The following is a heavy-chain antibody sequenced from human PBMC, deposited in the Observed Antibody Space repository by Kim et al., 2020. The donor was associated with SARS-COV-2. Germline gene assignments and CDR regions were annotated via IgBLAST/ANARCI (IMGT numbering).Heavy chain of an antibody. CDR3: AREGGICSSTSCYGFDP. V-gene: IGHV7-4-1*02. D-gene: IGHD2-2*01. J-gene: IGHJ5*02. Sequence: ASVKVSCKASGYTFTSYAMNWVRQAPGQGLEWMGWINTNTGNPTYAQGFTGRFVFSLDTSVSTAYLQISSLKAEDTAVYYCAREGGICSSTSCYGFDPWAREPWSPSPQ. CDR2: INTNTGNP. CDR1: GYTFTSYA.